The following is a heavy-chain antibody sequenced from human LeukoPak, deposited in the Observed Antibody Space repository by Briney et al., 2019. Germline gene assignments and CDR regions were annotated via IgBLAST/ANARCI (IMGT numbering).Heavy chain of an antibody. V-gene: IGHV4-34*01. Sequence: SETLSLTCAVYGGSFSGYYWSWIRQPPGKGLEWIGEINHSGSTNYNPSLKSRVTISVDTSKNQFSLKLSSVTAVDTAVYYCATRDYWGQGMMVTVSS. CDR2: INHSGST. J-gene: IGHJ4*01. CDR1: GGSFSGYY. CDR3: ATRDY.